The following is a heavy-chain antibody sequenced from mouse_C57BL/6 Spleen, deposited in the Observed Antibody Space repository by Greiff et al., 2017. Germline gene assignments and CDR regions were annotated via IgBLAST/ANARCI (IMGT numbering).Heavy chain of an antibody. CDR1: GFTFNTYA. CDR3: GRDKDGNSYEGYGYFDV. CDR2: IRRKSRNYAT. V-gene: IGHV10-3*01. J-gene: IGHJ1*03. D-gene: IGHD1-1*01. Sequence: VHLVESGGGLVQPKGPLTLSCAASGFTFNTYAMPWVRQAPGKGLEWVARIRRKSRNYATYYADSVKDRFTISRDDSQSMLYMQMNNLKTEDTAIYYSGRDKDGNSYEGYGYFDVWGTGTTVTVSS.